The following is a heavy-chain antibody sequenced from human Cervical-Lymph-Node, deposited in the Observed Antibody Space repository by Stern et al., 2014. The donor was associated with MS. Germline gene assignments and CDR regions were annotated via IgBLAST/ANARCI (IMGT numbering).Heavy chain of an antibody. Sequence: VQLVESGGGVVQPGRSLRLSCAASGFVFLRYALHWVRQAPGKGLEWVALISYDGRDKYYTDSVKGRFTVSRDNSNNTVDLEMNSLRLEDTAVYYCAKGGSGSYLDWGQGSLVTVSS. CDR2: ISYDGRDK. V-gene: IGHV3-30*04. CDR1: GFVFLRYA. CDR3: AKGGSGSYLD. D-gene: IGHD1-26*01. J-gene: IGHJ4*02.